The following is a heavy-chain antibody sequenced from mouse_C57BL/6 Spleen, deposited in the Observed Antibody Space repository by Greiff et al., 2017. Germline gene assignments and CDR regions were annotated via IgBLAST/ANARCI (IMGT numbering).Heavy chain of an antibody. J-gene: IGHJ2*01. CDR2: IDPETGGT. CDR3: TRHYNDY. Sequence: QVQLKESGAELVRPGASVTLSCKASGYTFTDYEMHWVKQTPVHGLEWIGAIDPETGGTAYNQKFKGKAILTADKSSSTAYMELRSLTSEDSAVYYCTRHYNDYWGQGTTLTVSS. CDR1: GYTFTDYE. V-gene: IGHV1-15*01. D-gene: IGHD2-12*01.